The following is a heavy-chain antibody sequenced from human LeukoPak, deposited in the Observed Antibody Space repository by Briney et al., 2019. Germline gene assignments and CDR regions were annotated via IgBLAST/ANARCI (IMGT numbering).Heavy chain of an antibody. Sequence: PGGSLRLSCAASGFTFSSYAMSWVRQAPGKGLEWVSAISGSGGSTYYADSVKGRFTISRDNSKNTLYLQMNSLRAEDTAVYYCAKDQGYYYGSGSFNWFDPWGQGTLVTVSS. J-gene: IGHJ5*02. D-gene: IGHD3-10*01. CDR3: AKDQGYYYGSGSFNWFDP. CDR2: ISGSGGST. CDR1: GFTFSSYA. V-gene: IGHV3-23*01.